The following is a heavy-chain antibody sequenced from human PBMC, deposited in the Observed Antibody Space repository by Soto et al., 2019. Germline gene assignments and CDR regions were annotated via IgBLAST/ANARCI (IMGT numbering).Heavy chain of an antibody. D-gene: IGHD3-10*01. CDR2: IYYSGST. CDR3: ARNYGSGSYIMGYYYGMDV. Sequence: SETLSLTCTVSGGSISSSSYYWGWIRQPPGKGLEWIGSIYYSGSTYYNPSLKSRVTISVDTSKSQFSLKLSSVTAADTAVYYCARNYGSGSYIMGYYYGMDVWGQGTTVTVS. V-gene: IGHV4-39*01. J-gene: IGHJ6*02. CDR1: GGSISSSSYY.